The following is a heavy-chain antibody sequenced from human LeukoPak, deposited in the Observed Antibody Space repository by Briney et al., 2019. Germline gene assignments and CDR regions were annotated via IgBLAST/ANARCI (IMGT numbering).Heavy chain of an antibody. Sequence: PGGSLRLSCAASGVTFSNFEMNWVRQAPGKGLEWGSYISTGRAIYYTDPIEGRFTIPTHNTRHWPCLQMNSLRCEETACYYIAREQAAGAFDFWGQGTLVTVSS. CDR1: GVTFSNFE. J-gene: IGHJ4*02. CDR2: ISTGRAI. CDR3: AREQAAGAFDF. D-gene: IGHD6-25*01. V-gene: IGHV3-48*03.